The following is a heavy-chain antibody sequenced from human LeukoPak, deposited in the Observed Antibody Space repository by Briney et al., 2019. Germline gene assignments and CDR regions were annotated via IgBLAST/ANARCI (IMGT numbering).Heavy chain of an antibody. J-gene: IGHJ4*02. Sequence: GGSLRLSCAASGFTFSSYWMHWVRQAPGKGLEWVANIKQDGSEKYYVDSVKGRFTISRDNAKNSLYLQMNSLRAEDTAVYYCARAYSSGWSKSPNYFDYWGQGTLVTVSS. V-gene: IGHV3-7*01. CDR2: IKQDGSEK. CDR3: ARAYSSGWSKSPNYFDY. CDR1: GFTFSSYW. D-gene: IGHD6-19*01.